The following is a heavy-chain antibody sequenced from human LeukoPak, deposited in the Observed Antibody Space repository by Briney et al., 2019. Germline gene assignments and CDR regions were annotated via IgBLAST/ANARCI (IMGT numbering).Heavy chain of an antibody. V-gene: IGHV1-18*01. J-gene: IGHJ4*02. CDR1: GYTFTSYG. D-gene: IGHD1-1*01. CDR2: ISASNGDT. Sequence: ASVKVSCKASGYTFTSYGISWVRQAPGQGLEWMGWISASNGDTDYPQNLQGRVTMTTDTYTSTAYMELRSLTSDDTAIYYCARESHKTREDYWGQGTLVTVSS. CDR3: ARESHKTREDY.